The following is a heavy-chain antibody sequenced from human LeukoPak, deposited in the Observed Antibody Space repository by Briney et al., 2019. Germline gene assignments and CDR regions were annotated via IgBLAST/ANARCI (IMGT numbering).Heavy chain of an antibody. Sequence: PSETLSLTCAVYGGSFSGYYWSWIRQPPGKGLEWIGEINHSGSTNYNPSLKSRVTISVDTSKNQFSLKLSSVTAADTAVYYCARGGLTYYYDSSGCYLYDYWGQGTLVTVSS. CDR1: GGSFSGYY. J-gene: IGHJ4*02. CDR2: INHSGST. CDR3: ARGGLTYYYDSSGCYLYDY. V-gene: IGHV4-34*01. D-gene: IGHD3-22*01.